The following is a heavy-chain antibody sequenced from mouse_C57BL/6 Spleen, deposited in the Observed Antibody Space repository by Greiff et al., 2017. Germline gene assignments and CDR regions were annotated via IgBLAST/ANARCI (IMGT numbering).Heavy chain of an antibody. J-gene: IGHJ2*01. CDR3: AGSELGYFDY. CDR1: GYAFSSSW. Sequence: VMLVESGPELVKPGASVKISCKASGYAFSSSWMNWVKQRPGKGLEWIGRIYPGDGDTNYNGTFKGKATLTADKTSSTAYMQLSSLPSEDSAVYFCAGSELGYFDYWGQGTTLTVSS. V-gene: IGHV1-82*01. D-gene: IGHD4-1*01. CDR2: IYPGDGDT.